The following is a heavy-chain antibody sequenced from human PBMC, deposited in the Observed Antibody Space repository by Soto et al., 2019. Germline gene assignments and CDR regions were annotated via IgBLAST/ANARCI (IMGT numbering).Heavy chain of an antibody. CDR2: INGYNGNT. D-gene: IGHD6-19*01. CDR1: GYTFTTYG. Sequence: QVQLVQSGAEVKKPGASVKVSCKASGYTFTTYGISWVRQAPGQGLEWMGWINGYNGNTNYAQKLQGRVTMTTYTCTSTAYVELRSLRSDDTAVYYCARDPVAGTYFDYWGQGTLVTVSS. CDR3: ARDPVAGTYFDY. J-gene: IGHJ4*02. V-gene: IGHV1-18*01.